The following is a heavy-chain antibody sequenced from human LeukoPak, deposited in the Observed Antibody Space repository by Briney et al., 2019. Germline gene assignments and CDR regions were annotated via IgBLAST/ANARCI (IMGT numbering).Heavy chain of an antibody. V-gene: IGHV4-34*01. D-gene: IGHD1-26*01. CDR2: INHSGNT. Sequence: SETLPLTCTVYGGSFSDYFWTWIRQSPGKGLEWIGDINHSGNTNYNPSLKSRVTISVDTSKNQFSLNLTSVTAADTAVYFCARGRRLVGAQRPLYFYYHYFDVWGKGTTVTVSS. CDR3: ARGRRLVGAQRPLYFYYHYFDV. CDR1: GGSFSDYF. J-gene: IGHJ6*03.